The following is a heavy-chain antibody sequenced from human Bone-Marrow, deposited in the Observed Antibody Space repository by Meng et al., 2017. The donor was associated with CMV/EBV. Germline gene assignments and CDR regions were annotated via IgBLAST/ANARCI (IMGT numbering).Heavy chain of an antibody. D-gene: IGHD3-22*01. CDR2: INPSGGST. Sequence: ASVKVSCKASGGAFNRHAISWLRQAPGQGLEWMGIINPSGGSTSYAQKFQGRVTMTRDTSTSTVYMELSSLRSEDTAVYYCARGYYDSSGYHDHEIDWVWGQGTLVTVSS. CDR3: ARGYYDSSGYHDHEIDWV. CDR1: GGAFNRHA. J-gene: IGHJ4*02. V-gene: IGHV1-46*02.